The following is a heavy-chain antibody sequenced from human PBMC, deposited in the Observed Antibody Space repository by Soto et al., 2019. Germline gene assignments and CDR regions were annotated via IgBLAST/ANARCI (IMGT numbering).Heavy chain of an antibody. CDR2: IRSKANSYAT. Sequence: EVQLVESGGGLVQPGGSLKLSCAASGFTFSGSAMHWVRQASGKGLEWVGRIRSKANSYATAYDASVKGRFTISRDDSKNTADLQMNSLKTEDTAVYYCTRRRSSGYHYFDYWGQGTLVTVSS. J-gene: IGHJ4*02. CDR1: GFTFSGSA. D-gene: IGHD3-22*01. V-gene: IGHV3-73*02. CDR3: TRRRSSGYHYFDY.